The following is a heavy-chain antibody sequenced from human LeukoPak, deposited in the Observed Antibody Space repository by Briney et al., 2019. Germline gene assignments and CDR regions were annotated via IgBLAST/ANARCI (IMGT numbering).Heavy chain of an antibody. CDR3: ARAGGSYWARFDY. CDR1: GGSISSGGYS. CDR2: IYHSGST. Sequence: SQTLSLTCAVSGGSISSGGYSWSWIRQPPGKGLERIGYIYHSGSTYYNPSLKSRVTISVDRSKNQFSLKLSSVTAADTAVYYCARAGGSYWARFDYWGQGTLVTVSS. J-gene: IGHJ4*02. D-gene: IGHD1-26*01. V-gene: IGHV4-30-2*01.